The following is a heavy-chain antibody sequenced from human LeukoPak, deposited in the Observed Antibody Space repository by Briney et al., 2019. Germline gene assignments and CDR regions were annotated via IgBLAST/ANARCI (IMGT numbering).Heavy chain of an antibody. CDR2: IKHDGSEK. V-gene: IGHV3-7*03. D-gene: IGHD6-13*01. CDR1: TFTLSNYW. J-gene: IGHJ4*02. Sequence: QPGGSLRLSCAASTFTLSNYWMKWVRQAPGKGLEWVANIKHDGSEKYYVDSVKGRFIISRDNAKKSLYLQMNSLRAEDTAVYYCAKGMGIAAAGTRFDYWGQGTLVTVSS. CDR3: AKGMGIAAAGTRFDY.